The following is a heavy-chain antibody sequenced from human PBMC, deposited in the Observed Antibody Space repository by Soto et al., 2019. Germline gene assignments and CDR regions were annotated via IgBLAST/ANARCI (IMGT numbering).Heavy chain of an antibody. CDR2: FDPEDGET. Sequence: QVQLVQSGAEVKKPGASVKVSCKVSGYTLTELSMHWVRQAPGKGLEWMGGFDPEDGETIYAQKFQGRVTMTEDTSTDTAYMELSSLRSEDTAVYYCATGRSLWFGELLRNWFDPWGQGTLVTVSS. CDR1: GYTLTELS. J-gene: IGHJ5*02. CDR3: ATGRSLWFGELLRNWFDP. D-gene: IGHD3-10*01. V-gene: IGHV1-24*01.